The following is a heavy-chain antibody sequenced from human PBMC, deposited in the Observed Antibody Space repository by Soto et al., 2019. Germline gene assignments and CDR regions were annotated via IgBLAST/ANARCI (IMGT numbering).Heavy chain of an antibody. V-gene: IGHV4-59*01. CDR3: ASQGYSTNWPKYFQH. CDR2: IYYSGNT. Sequence: PSETLSLTCTVSGGSSSSYYWSWIRQPPGKGLEWIGYIYYSGNTNYNPSLRSRVIMSLDMSKNQFSLKLTSVTPADTAVYYCASQGYSTNWPKYFQHWGQGTLVTVSS. J-gene: IGHJ1*01. CDR1: GGSSSSYY. D-gene: IGHD6-13*01.